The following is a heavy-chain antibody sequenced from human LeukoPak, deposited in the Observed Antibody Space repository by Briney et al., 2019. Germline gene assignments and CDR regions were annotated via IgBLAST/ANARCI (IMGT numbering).Heavy chain of an antibody. CDR2: IYTSGST. V-gene: IGHV4-4*07. J-gene: IGHJ3*02. Sequence: SETLSLTCTVSGGSISSYYWSWIRRPAGKGLEWIGRIYTSGSTNYNPSLKSRVTMSVGTSKNQFSLKLSSVTAADTAVYYCARDGTVVAVAALDAFDIWGQGTMVTVSS. D-gene: IGHD2-15*01. CDR3: ARDGTVVAVAALDAFDI. CDR1: GGSISSYY.